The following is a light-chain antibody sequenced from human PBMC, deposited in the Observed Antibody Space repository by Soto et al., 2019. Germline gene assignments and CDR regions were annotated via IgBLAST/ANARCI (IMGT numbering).Light chain of an antibody. V-gene: IGKV3-15*01. CDR3: QQYNNWSPFT. CDR2: DAS. J-gene: IGKJ2*01. CDR1: QSVSSS. Sequence: EILMTQSPATLSVSPGERATLSCRASQSVSSSLAWYQQKPGQAPRLLMYDASTRATGIPARFSGSGSGTEFTLTISSLQSEDFAVYYCQQYNNWSPFTFGQGTKLEIK.